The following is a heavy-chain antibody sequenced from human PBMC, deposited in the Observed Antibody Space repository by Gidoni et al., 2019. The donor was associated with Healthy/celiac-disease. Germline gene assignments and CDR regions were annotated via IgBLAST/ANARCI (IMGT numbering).Heavy chain of an antibody. J-gene: IGHJ6*02. V-gene: IGHV1-69*02. Sequence: QVQLVKSGAEVTKPGSSVKVSCKASGAHFRRYPIRWVLQAPGQGLEWMGRIIHILGIANYAQKFQGRVTITADKSTSTAYMELSSLRSEDTAVYYCARKYGSGSYNYYYGMDVWGQGTTVTVSS. CDR3: ARKYGSGSYNYYYGMDV. D-gene: IGHD3-10*01. CDR2: IIHILGIA. CDR1: GAHFRRYP.